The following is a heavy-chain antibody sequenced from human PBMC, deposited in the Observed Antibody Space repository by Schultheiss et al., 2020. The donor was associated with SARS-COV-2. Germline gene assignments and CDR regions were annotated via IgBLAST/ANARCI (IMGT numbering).Heavy chain of an antibody. CDR3: ARDPGYCSSTSCYSSYMDV. Sequence: GGSLRLSCEASGLTVRNNYMTWVRQVPGKGLEWVSIIYSGGSTYYADSVKGRFTISRDDSKNTLYLQMNSLRAEDTAVYYCARDPGYCSSTSCYSSYMDVWGKGTTVTVSS. D-gene: IGHD2-2*02. CDR1: GLTVRNNY. V-gene: IGHV3-66*01. J-gene: IGHJ6*03. CDR2: IYSGGST.